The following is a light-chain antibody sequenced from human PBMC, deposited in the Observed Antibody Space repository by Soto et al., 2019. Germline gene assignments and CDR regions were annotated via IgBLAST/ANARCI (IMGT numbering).Light chain of an antibody. Sequence: QSVLTQPASVSGSPGQSITISCIGTSSDVGGYNYVSWYQQYQGKAPKLMIYDVSNRPSGVSNRFSGSKSGNTASLTISGLQAEDEADYYCSSYTSSSTLLFGTGTQLTVL. J-gene: IGLJ1*01. CDR3: SSYTSSSTLL. CDR2: DVS. CDR1: SSDVGGYNY. V-gene: IGLV2-14*01.